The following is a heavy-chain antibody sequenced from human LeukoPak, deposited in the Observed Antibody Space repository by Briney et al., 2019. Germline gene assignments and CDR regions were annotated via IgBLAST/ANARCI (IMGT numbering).Heavy chain of an antibody. D-gene: IGHD1-26*01. Sequence: GASVKVSCKASGYTFTSYYMHWVRQAPGQGLEWMGIINPSGGSTSYAQKFQGRVTMTRDMSTSTVYMELSSLRSEDTAVYYCARDSGSYPFDYWGQGTLVTVSS. CDR2: INPSGGST. CDR3: ARDSGSYPFDY. V-gene: IGHV1-46*01. J-gene: IGHJ4*02. CDR1: GYTFTSYY.